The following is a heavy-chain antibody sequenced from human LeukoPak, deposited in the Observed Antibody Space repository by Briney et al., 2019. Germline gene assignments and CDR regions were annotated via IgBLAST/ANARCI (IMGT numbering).Heavy chain of an antibody. J-gene: IGHJ4*02. Sequence: SETLSLTCTVSGGSISSGDNYWSWIRQPPGKGLEWIGSIYYSGSPYYNPSLKSRGTISVDTSKNQFSLKLSSVTAADMAIYYCARVSSGSGTNWGQGTLVTVSS. CDR2: IYYSGSP. V-gene: IGHV4-30-4*01. CDR1: GGSISSGDNY. D-gene: IGHD3-10*01. CDR3: ARVSSGSGTN.